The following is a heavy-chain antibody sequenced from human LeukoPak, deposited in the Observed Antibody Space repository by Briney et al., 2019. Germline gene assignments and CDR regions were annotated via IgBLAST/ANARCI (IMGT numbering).Heavy chain of an antibody. V-gene: IGHV3-48*01. CDR1: GFNFIDYS. CDR3: ARDHRYAFDN. CDR2: IGISSGNT. J-gene: IGHJ4*01. Sequence: GGSLRLSCAASGFNFIDYSMNWVRQAPGKGLEWISYIGISSGNTKYADSVKGRFTISRDKARNSLYLQMHSLRVEDPAMYYCARDHRYAFDNWGHGTLVTVSS. D-gene: IGHD5-12*01.